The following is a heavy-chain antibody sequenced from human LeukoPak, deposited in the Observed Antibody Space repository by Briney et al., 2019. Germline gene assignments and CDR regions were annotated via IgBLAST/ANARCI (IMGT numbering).Heavy chain of an antibody. CDR2: INHSGST. CDR1: GGPFSGYS. CDR3: ARLYSTRWNYYYYYMDV. J-gene: IGHJ6*03. D-gene: IGHD2-21*01. V-gene: IGHV4-34*01. Sequence: SSETLSLTCAVSGGPFSGYSWSWIRQPPGKGLEWIGEINHSGSTKYNPSLKSRVTISVDTSKNQFSLKLSSVTAADTAVYYCARLYSTRWNYYYYYMDVWGKGTTVTISS.